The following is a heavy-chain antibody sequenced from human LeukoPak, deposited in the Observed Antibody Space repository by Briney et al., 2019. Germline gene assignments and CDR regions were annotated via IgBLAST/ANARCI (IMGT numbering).Heavy chain of an antibody. CDR3: ARDAAYYYDSSGYYDDAFGI. CDR1: GGSISSYY. CDR2: IYYSGST. Sequence: SETLSLTCTVSGGSISSYYWSWIRQPPGKGLEWIGYIYYSGSTNYNPSLKSRVTISVDTSKNQFSLKLSSVTAADTAVYYCARDAAYYYDSSGYYDDAFGIWGQGTMVTVSS. V-gene: IGHV4-59*01. J-gene: IGHJ3*02. D-gene: IGHD3-22*01.